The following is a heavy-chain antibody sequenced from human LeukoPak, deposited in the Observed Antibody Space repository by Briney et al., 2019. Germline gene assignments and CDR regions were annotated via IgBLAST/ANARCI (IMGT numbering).Heavy chain of an antibody. Sequence: GGSLRLSCIASGFTSSSQELTWVRQAPEKGQEWVSTITPGSTYTKYADSVAGRFTISRDDSKNTLYLQMHSLRAEDTAVYYCARHYVRGLAVANTDYWGQGALVTVSS. V-gene: IGHV3-23*01. CDR1: GFTSSSQE. D-gene: IGHD6-19*01. J-gene: IGHJ4*02. CDR2: ITPGSTYT. CDR3: ARHYVRGLAVANTDY.